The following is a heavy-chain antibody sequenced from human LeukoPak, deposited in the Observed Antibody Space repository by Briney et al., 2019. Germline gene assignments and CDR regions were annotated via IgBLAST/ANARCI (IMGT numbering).Heavy chain of an antibody. V-gene: IGHV3-11*01. CDR3: ARRVARGELLS. Sequence: GGSLRLSCAASGFTFSDYYMSWIRQAPGKGLEWVSYISSSGSTIYYVDSVKGRFTISRDNAKNSLYLQMNSLRAEDTAVYYCARRVARGELLSWGQGTLVTVSS. CDR1: GFTFSDYY. J-gene: IGHJ5*02. CDR2: ISSSGSTI. D-gene: IGHD1-26*01.